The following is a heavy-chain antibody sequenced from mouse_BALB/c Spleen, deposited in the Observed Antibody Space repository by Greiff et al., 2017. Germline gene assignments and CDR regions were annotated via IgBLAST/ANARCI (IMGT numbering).Heavy chain of an antibody. J-gene: IGHJ3*01. V-gene: IGHV5-17*02. Sequence: EVKLMESGGGLVQPGGSRKLSCAASGFTFSSFGMHWVRQAPEKGLEWVAYISSGSSTIYSADTVKGRFTISRDNPKNTLCLQMTSLRSEDTAMYYCASGNYVWFAYWGQGTLVTVSA. CDR2: ISSGSSTI. D-gene: IGHD2-1*01. CDR1: GFTFSSFG. CDR3: ASGNYVWFAY.